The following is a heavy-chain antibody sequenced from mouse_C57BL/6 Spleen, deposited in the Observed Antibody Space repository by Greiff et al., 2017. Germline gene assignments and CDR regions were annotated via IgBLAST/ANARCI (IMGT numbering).Heavy chain of an antibody. CDR2: IYPGDGDT. D-gene: IGHD3-2*02. Sequence: LVESGPELVKPGASVKISCKASGYAFSSSWMNWVKQRPGKGLEWIGRIYPGDGDTNYNGKFKGKATLTADKSSSTAYMQLSSLTSEDSAVYFCASTAQATGAMDYWGQGTSVTVSS. CDR3: ASTAQATGAMDY. J-gene: IGHJ4*01. CDR1: GYAFSSSW. V-gene: IGHV1-82*01.